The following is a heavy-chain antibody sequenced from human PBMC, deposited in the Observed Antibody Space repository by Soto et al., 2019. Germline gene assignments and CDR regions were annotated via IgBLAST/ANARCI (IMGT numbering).Heavy chain of an antibody. CDR2: IYWDDDK. CDR1: GFSLSTYHMG. V-gene: IGHV2-5*02. D-gene: IGHD4-17*01. Sequence: QITLKESGPTRVRPAQTLTLTCDFSGFSLSTYHMGVAWVRQPPGKALEWLPLIYWDDDKRYSPSLKDRLAISKDTSSNRVVLTITNIDPGDSATYFCAHAGDYDLLTFDHWGPGTLVTVYS. CDR3: AHAGDYDLLTFDH. J-gene: IGHJ4*02.